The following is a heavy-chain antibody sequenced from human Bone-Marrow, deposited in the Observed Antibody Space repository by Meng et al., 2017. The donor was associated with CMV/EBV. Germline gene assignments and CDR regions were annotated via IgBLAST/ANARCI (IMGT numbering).Heavy chain of an antibody. Sequence: GGPLRISCAASGFTFSSYGMHWVRQAPGKGLEWVAFIRYDGGKKEYVDSVKGRFTISRDNSKNTVNLQMNSLRAEDTAVYYCTKDSGRGGHLWFRGVDYWGQGTLVTVSS. CDR1: GFTFSSYG. CDR3: TKDSGRGGHLWFRGVDY. CDR2: IRYDGGKK. D-gene: IGHD3-10*01. J-gene: IGHJ4*02. V-gene: IGHV3-30*02.